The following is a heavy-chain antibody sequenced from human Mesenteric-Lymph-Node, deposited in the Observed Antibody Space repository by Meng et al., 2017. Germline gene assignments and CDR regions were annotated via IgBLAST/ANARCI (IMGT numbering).Heavy chain of an antibody. D-gene: IGHD6-13*01. V-gene: IGHV4-39*07. CDR3: ARDEPSGIAAAGFLDY. CDR2: IYYSGST. J-gene: IGHJ4*02. CDR1: GGSISSSSYY. Sequence: GSLRLSCTVSGGSISSSSYYWGWIRQPPGKGLEWIGSIYYSGSTYYNPSLKSRVTISVDTSKNPFSLKLSSVTAADTTVYYCARDEPSGIAAAGFLDYWGQGTLVTVSS.